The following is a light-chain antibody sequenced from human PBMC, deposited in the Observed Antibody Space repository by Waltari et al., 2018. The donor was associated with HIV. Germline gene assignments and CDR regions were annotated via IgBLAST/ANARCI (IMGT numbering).Light chain of an antibody. V-gene: IGLV2-8*01. J-gene: IGLJ2*01. CDR1: SNDVGGYNY. CDR3: SSYSGGNNFDVV. CDR2: EVS. Sequence: QSALTQPPPASGSPGQSVTISCTGTSNDVGGYNYFSWYQHHPGKAPKLMIYEVSERPSGVPDRFSGSKSGNTASLTVSGLQAEDEADYYCSSYSGGNNFDVVFGGGTKLTVL.